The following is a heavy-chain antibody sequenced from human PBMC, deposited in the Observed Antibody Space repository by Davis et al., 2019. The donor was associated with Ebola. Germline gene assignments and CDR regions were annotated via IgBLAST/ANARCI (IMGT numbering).Heavy chain of an antibody. Sequence: AASVKVSCKASGGTFSSYAISWVRQAPGQGLEWMGWISAYNGNTNYAQKLQGRVTMTTDTSTSTAYMELRSLRSDDTAVYYCARRDYPAIYWGQGTLVTVSS. CDR2: ISAYNGNT. CDR1: GGTFSSYA. CDR3: ARRDYPAIY. J-gene: IGHJ4*02. D-gene: IGHD4-11*01. V-gene: IGHV1-18*01.